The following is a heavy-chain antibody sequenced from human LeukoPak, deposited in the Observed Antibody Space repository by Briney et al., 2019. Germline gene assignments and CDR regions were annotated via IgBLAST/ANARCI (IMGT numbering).Heavy chain of an antibody. J-gene: IGHJ5*02. CDR1: GYTLTELS. V-gene: IGHV1-24*01. Sequence: ASVKVSCKVSGYTLTELSMHWVRQAPGKGLEWMGGFDPEDGETIYAQKFRGRVTMTEDTSTDTAYMELRSLRSDDTAVYYCARVGLSVDTAMGFNWFDPWGQGTLVTVSS. D-gene: IGHD5-18*01. CDR2: FDPEDGET. CDR3: ARVGLSVDTAMGFNWFDP.